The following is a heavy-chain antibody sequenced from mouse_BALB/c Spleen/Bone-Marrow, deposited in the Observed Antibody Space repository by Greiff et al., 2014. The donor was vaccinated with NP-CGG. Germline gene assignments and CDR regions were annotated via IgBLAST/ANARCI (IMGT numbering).Heavy chain of an antibody. Sequence: EVMLVESGGGLVKPGGSVKLSCEASGFTFSSYDMSWVRQSPEKRLEWVGEICSGGSYTYYTENVTGRFTISRDNAKNTLYLEMRSLRSAAAALYYCARAEEKLLRLLFAYWGQGTLVTVSA. CDR1: GFTFSSYD. D-gene: IGHD1-2*01. CDR2: ICSGGSYT. CDR3: ARAEEKLLRLLFAY. J-gene: IGHJ3*01. V-gene: IGHV5-9-4*01.